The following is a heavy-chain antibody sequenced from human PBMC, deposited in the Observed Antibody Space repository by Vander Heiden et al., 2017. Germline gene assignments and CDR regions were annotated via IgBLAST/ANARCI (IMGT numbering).Heavy chain of an antibody. CDR3: AIGGTSTGGGWFDP. V-gene: IGHV1-18*01. J-gene: IGHJ5*02. Sequence: QVQLVQSGTEVKKPGASVRVSCKTFGFTFTNFGFTWVRQAPGQGLEWMGWISAYNGNTNYAQKFQGRVTMTTDTSTTILYMDLRSMRSDDTAVYYCAIGGTSTGGGWFDPWGQGTQVIVYS. CDR2: ISAYNGNT. CDR1: GFTFTNFG. D-gene: IGHD3-10*01.